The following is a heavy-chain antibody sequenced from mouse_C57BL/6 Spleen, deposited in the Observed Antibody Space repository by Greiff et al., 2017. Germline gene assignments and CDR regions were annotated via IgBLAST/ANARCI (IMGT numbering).Heavy chain of an antibody. V-gene: IGHV5-16*01. D-gene: IGHD2-1*01. CDR2: INYDGSST. Sequence: EVMLVESEGGLVQPGSSMKLSCTASGFTFSDYYMAWVRQVPEKGLEWVANINYDGSSTYYLDSLKSRFIISRDNAKNILYLQMSSLKSEDTATYYCARVYYDWYFDVWGTGTTVTVSS. CDR1: GFTFSDYY. J-gene: IGHJ1*03. CDR3: ARVYYDWYFDV.